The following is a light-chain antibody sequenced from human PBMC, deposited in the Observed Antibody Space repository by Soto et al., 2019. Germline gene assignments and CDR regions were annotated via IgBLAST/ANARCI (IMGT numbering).Light chain of an antibody. Sequence: TQPPYASGSPGQSFTISFTGTISDVGAYIFVSWYQQHPGKAPKLMVYDVNRRPPGVPDRFFGYKSGNTASLTVSGLQAEDEADYYCVSFAGGTYVFGTGTKVTVL. CDR2: DVN. J-gene: IGLJ1*01. CDR3: VSFAGGTYV. CDR1: ISDVGAYIF. V-gene: IGLV2-8*01.